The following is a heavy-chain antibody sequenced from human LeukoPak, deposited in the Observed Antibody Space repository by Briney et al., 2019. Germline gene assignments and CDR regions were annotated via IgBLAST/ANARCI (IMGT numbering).Heavy chain of an antibody. V-gene: IGHV3-21*01. Sequence: GGSLRLSCAASGFTFSSYSMNWVRQAPGKGLEWVSSISSGSSYIYYTDSVKGRFTISRDNAKNSLYLQMNSLRGEDTAVYYCARDVLRGSGDYWGQGTLVTVSS. CDR3: ARDVLRGSGDY. CDR2: ISSGSSYI. J-gene: IGHJ4*02. CDR1: GFTFSSYS. D-gene: IGHD3-10*01.